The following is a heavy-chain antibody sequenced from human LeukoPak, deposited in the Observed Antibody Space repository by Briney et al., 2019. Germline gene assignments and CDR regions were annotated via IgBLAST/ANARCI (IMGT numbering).Heavy chain of an antibody. CDR2: IYHTGTT. Sequence: SETLSLTCTVSGYSVSSGYYWGWIRQPPGKGLEWIGSIYHTGTTYYSPSLKSRVTLSVDTSKNQFSLNLSSMTAADTAVYYCARDNQTSGWGPHYFTFWGQGILVTVSS. CDR1: GYSVSSGYY. D-gene: IGHD6-19*01. V-gene: IGHV4-38-2*02. J-gene: IGHJ1*01. CDR3: ARDNQTSGWGPHYFTF.